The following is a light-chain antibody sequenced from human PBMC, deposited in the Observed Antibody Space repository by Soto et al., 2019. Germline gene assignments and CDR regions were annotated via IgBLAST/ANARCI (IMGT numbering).Light chain of an antibody. CDR1: SSDVGNYDL. Sequence: QSALTQPASVSGSPGQAITISCTGSSSDVGNYDLVSWYQQHPGKAPKLMIYEGTKRPSGVSNRFSGSKSANTASLTISGLQAEDEADYYCCSYVGSNTFVVFGGGTKVTVL. CDR3: CSYVGSNTFVV. CDR2: EGT. J-gene: IGLJ2*01. V-gene: IGLV2-23*03.